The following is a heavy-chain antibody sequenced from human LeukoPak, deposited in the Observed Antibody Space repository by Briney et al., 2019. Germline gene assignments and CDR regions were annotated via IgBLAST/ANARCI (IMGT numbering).Heavy chain of an antibody. Sequence: GGSLRLSCTASGFTFGDYAMSWFRQAPGKGLEWVGFIRSKAYGGTTEYAASVKGRFTISRDNAKNSLYLQMNSLRAEDTAVYYCARDQSYDPTPALPTGDAFDIWGQGTMVTVSS. D-gene: IGHD3-22*01. V-gene: IGHV3-49*03. CDR2: IRSKAYGGTT. CDR1: GFTFGDYA. J-gene: IGHJ3*02. CDR3: ARDQSYDPTPALPTGDAFDI.